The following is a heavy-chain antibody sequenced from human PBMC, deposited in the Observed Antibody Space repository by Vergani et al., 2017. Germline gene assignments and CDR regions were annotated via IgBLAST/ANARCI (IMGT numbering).Heavy chain of an antibody. CDR3: AKVRGRDIVVVVAASGVDY. CDR2: ISGSGGST. CDR1: GFTFSSYA. Sequence: EVQLLESGGGLVQPGGSLRLSCAASGFTFSSYAMSWVRQAPGKGLEWVSDISGSGGSTYYADSVKGRFTISRDNAKNTLYLQMNSLRADDTAVYYCAKVRGRDIVVVVAASGVDYWGQGTLVTVSS. J-gene: IGHJ4*02. V-gene: IGHV3-23*01. D-gene: IGHD2-15*01.